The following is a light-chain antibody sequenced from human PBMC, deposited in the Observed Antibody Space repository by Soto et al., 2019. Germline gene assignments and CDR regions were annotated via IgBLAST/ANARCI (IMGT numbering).Light chain of an antibody. CDR2: GAS. Sequence: EIVLTQSPGTLSLSPGERATLSCRASQSVSSSYLAWYQQKPGQAPRLLIYGASSRATVIPDRFSGSGSGTDFTLTISSLEPEDFAVYYCQQYGSSPWTFGQGTKVDIK. V-gene: IGKV3-20*01. CDR1: QSVSSSY. J-gene: IGKJ1*01. CDR3: QQYGSSPWT.